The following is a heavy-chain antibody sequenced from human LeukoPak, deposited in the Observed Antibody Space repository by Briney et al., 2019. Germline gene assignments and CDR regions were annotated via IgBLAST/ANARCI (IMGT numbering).Heavy chain of an antibody. V-gene: IGHV3-30-3*01. J-gene: IGHJ4*02. Sequence: GGSLRLSCAASGFTFSTYAMHWVRQAPGKGLEWVAVMSYDGSNQYYADSVKGRFTISRDNAKNTLYLQMNTLRAEDTAVYFCASITPGYWGQGNLVTVSS. CDR3: ASITPGY. D-gene: IGHD1-14*01. CDR2: MSYDGSNQ. CDR1: GFTFSTYA.